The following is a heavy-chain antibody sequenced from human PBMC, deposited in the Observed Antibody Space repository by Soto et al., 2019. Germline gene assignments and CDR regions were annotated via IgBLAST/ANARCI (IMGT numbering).Heavy chain of an antibody. CDR2: IAYDGSNK. V-gene: IGHV3-30*18. Sequence: QVQLVESGGGVVQPGRSLRLSCAASGFTFSSYGLHWVRQAPGKGLEWVAVIAYDGSNKYYADSVKGRFTISRDNSKNTLYLQMNSLRAEDTDVYYCAKGWEPLVGGGDYWGQGTLVTVAS. J-gene: IGHJ4*02. D-gene: IGHD1-26*01. CDR3: AKGWEPLVGGGDY. CDR1: GFTFSSYG.